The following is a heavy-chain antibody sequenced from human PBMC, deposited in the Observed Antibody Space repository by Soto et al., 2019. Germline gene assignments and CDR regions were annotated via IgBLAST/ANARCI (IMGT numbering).Heavy chain of an antibody. CDR2: INTDGSTT. V-gene: IGHV3-74*01. D-gene: IGHD3-22*01. Sequence: GWALRLSCAASGFTFGSHWMHWVRQAPGKGLVWVSRINTDGSTTTYADSVKGRFTISRDNARNTLYLQMDSLRGEDTAVYYCARFGTYYDTSGYLYWGQGALVTGSS. CDR3: ARFGTYYDTSGYLY. J-gene: IGHJ4*02. CDR1: GFTFGSHW.